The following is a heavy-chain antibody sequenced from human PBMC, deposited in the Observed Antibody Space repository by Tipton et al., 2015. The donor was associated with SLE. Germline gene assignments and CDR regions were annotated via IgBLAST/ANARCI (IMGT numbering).Heavy chain of an antibody. CDR2: IYSAGST. V-gene: IGHV3-53*05. Sequence: LSLTCAASGFTVSTSYMSWVRQAPGKGLEWVSIIYSAGSTFYADSVKGRFTVSRDNSKNTLYLQMNSLRPDDTAVYYCARDSSFDYYFDHWGQGTLVTVSS. CDR3: ARDSSFDYYFDH. J-gene: IGHJ4*02. D-gene: IGHD3-9*01. CDR1: GFTVSTSY.